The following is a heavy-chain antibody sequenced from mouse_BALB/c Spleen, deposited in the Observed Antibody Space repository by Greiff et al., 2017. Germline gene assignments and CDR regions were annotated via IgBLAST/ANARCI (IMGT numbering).Heavy chain of an antibody. V-gene: IGHV1-4*01. Sequence: QVQLQQSGAELARPGASVKMSCKASGYTFTSYTMHWVKQRPGQGLEWIGYINPSSGYTNYNQKFKDKATLTADKSSSTAYMQLSSLTSEDSAVYYCARDEVYYGSFLYAMDYWGQGTSVTVSS. D-gene: IGHD1-1*01. CDR1: GYTFTSYT. J-gene: IGHJ4*01. CDR3: ARDEVYYGSFLYAMDY. CDR2: INPSSGYT.